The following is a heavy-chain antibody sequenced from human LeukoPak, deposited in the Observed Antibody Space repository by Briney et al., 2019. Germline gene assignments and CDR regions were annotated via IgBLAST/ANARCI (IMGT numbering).Heavy chain of an antibody. J-gene: IGHJ4*02. V-gene: IGHV3-23*01. D-gene: IGHD3-22*01. CDR1: GFTSSSYA. CDR2: ISGSGGST. CDR3: AKDLTYDSSGATYFDY. Sequence: PGGSLRLSCAASGFTSSSYAMSWVRQAPGKGLEWVSAISGSGGSTYYADSVKGRFTISRDNSKNTLYLQMNSLRAEDMAVYYCAKDLTYDSSGATYFDYWGQGTLVTVSS.